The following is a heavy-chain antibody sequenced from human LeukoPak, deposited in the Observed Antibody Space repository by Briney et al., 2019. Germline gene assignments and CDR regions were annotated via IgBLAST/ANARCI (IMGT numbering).Heavy chain of an antibody. CDR3: AKDRSSGWYAKYFDY. V-gene: IGHV3-23*01. CDR1: GFTFSSYA. CDR2: ISGSGGST. D-gene: IGHD6-19*01. J-gene: IGHJ4*02. Sequence: GGSLRLSCAASGFTFSSYAMSWVRQALGKGLEWVSAISGSGGSTYYADSVKGRFTISRDNSKNTLYLQMNSLRAEDTAVYYCAKDRSSGWYAKYFDYWGQGTLVTVSS.